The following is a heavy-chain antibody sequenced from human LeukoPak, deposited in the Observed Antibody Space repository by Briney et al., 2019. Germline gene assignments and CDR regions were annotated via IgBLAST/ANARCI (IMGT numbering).Heavy chain of an antibody. J-gene: IGHJ3*02. CDR2: ISSSGSTI. Sequence: PGGSLRLSCAASGFTFSDYYMSWIRQAPGRGLEWVSYISSSGSTIYYADSVKGRFTISRDNAKNSLYLQMNSLRAEDTAVYYCARDQSTEPDAFDIWGQGTMVTVSS. CDR3: ARDQSTEPDAFDI. V-gene: IGHV3-11*04. CDR1: GFTFSDYY. D-gene: IGHD1-14*01.